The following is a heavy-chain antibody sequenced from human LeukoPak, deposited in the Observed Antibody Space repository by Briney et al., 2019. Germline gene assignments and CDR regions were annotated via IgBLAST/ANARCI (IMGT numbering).Heavy chain of an antibody. CDR3: VRHDSSSPDY. Sequence: HGESLKISGKASGYSFTSYWIGWVRQMPGKGLEWMGIIYPGDSDTRYSPSFQGQVTISVDKSISTAYLHWSSLKASDTAMYYCVRHDSSSPDYWGQGTLVTVSS. CDR1: GYSFTSYW. CDR2: IYPGDSDT. V-gene: IGHV5-51*01. J-gene: IGHJ4*02. D-gene: IGHD6-13*01.